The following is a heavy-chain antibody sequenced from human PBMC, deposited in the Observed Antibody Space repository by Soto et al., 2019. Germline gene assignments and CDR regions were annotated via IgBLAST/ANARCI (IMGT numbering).Heavy chain of an antibody. CDR1: GSSLSSYY. J-gene: IGHJ5*02. CDR2: IYSGGTT. D-gene: IGHD3-22*01. CDR3: ASLYYYDSSGQFDP. Sequence: PETLSLTCTVSGSSLSSYYWSWLRQPPGKGLEWIGYIYSGGTTHYNPSPKSRVTISVDTSKNQFSLKLSPVTAADTAVYYWASLYYYDSSGQFDPWGQGTLVTVSS. V-gene: IGHV4-4*08.